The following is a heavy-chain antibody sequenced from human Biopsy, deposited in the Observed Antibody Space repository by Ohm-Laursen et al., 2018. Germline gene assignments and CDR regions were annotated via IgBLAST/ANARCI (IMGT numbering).Heavy chain of an antibody. J-gene: IGHJ3*02. CDR1: GGSMTGYA. V-gene: IGHV4-59*07. Sequence: SDTLSLTCSVSGGSMTGYAWSWIRLAPGKGLEWIGYIYYSGGTKYNPSLASRVTFSVDMSKSQFSLKLYSVTAADTAVYYCARVEAGTYDALDIWGQGALVAVSA. D-gene: IGHD1-26*01. CDR2: IYYSGGT. CDR3: ARVEAGTYDALDI.